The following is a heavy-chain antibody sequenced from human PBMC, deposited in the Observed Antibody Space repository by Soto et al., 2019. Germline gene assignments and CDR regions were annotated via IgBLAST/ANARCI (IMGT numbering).Heavy chain of an antibody. CDR1: GLHFSSYA. CDR2: ISGSGGST. D-gene: IGHD1-1*01. Sequence: GGSLRLSSTASGLHFSSYAMNWVRQAPGKGLEWVSVISGSGGSTYYADSVKGRFTISRDNSKNTLYLQMNSLRAEDTAVYHCAKRATGTYFDYWGQGTLVTVSS. V-gene: IGHV3-23*01. J-gene: IGHJ4*02. CDR3: AKRATGTYFDY.